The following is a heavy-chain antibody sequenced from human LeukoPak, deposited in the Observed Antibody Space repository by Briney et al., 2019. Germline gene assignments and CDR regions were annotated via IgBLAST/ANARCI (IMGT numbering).Heavy chain of an antibody. D-gene: IGHD1-26*01. J-gene: IGHJ6*02. CDR1: GGAFSSYA. CDR3: ATGSNGSYYYYYGMDV. Sequence: SVKVSCKASGGAFSSYAISWVRQAPGQGLEWMGRIIPILGIANYAQKFQGRVTITADKSTSTAYMELSSLRSEDTAVYYCATGSNGSYYYYYGMDVWGQGTTVTVSS. V-gene: IGHV1-69*04. CDR2: IIPILGIA.